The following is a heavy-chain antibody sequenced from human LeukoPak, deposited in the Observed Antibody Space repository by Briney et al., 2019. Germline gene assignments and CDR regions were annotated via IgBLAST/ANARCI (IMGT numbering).Heavy chain of an antibody. Sequence: SETLSLTCIVSGGSISSYYWSWVRQPAGKGLEWIGRIYTSGSTNYNPSLKSRVTMSVGTSKNQFSLKLSSVTAADTAVYYCAREYDFWSGYYTDWGQGTLVTVSS. J-gene: IGHJ4*02. V-gene: IGHV4-4*07. D-gene: IGHD3-3*01. CDR2: IYTSGST. CDR3: AREYDFWSGYYTD. CDR1: GGSISSYY.